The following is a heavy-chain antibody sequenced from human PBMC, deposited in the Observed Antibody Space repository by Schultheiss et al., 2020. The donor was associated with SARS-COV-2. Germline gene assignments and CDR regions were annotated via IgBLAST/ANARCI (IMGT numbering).Heavy chain of an antibody. CDR2: IYYSGST. J-gene: IGHJ5*02. Sequence: SETLSLTCTVSGGSISSSSYYWGWIRQPPGKGLEWIGSIYYSGSTYYNPSLKSRVTISVDTSKNQFSLKLSSVTAADTAVYYCARGTILAAAGVYNWFDPWGQGTLVTVSS. CDR3: ARGTILAAAGVYNWFDP. D-gene: IGHD6-13*01. CDR1: GGSISSSSYY. V-gene: IGHV4-39*07.